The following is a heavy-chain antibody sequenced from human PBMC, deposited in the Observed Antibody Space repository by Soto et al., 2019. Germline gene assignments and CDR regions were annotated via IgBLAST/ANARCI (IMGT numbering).Heavy chain of an antibody. CDR1: AFSVSSNY. J-gene: IGHJ5*02. D-gene: IGHD1-26*01. Sequence: PGGSLRLSCAISAFSVSSNYLSWVRQAPGKGLEWVSVHYSGGSTYYADSVQGRFTISRDKSNNTLYLQMRRVRAEDTAVYFCARHRHPRGTVGATSPLDPWGQGPLVTVSS. V-gene: IGHV3-53*01. CDR3: ARHRHPRGTVGATSPLDP. CDR2: HYSGGST.